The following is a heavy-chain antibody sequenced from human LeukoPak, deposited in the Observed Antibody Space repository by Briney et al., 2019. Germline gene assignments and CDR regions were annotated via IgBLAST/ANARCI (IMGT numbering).Heavy chain of an antibody. J-gene: IGHJ4*02. Sequence: GWSVKVSCKASGGTFSSYSISWVRQAPGKGFEWMGGLIPMFGAANYAQKFKGRVTITADTSTNTIYMELSSLTSEDTAIYYCVREGSLAGLGVFWGQGTLVSVSS. CDR2: LIPMFGAA. CDR1: GGTFSSYS. D-gene: IGHD3-16*01. CDR3: VREGSLAGLGVF. V-gene: IGHV1-69*06.